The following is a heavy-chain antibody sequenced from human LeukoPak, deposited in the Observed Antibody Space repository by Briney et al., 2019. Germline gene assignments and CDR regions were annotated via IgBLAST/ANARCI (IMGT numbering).Heavy chain of an antibody. J-gene: IGHJ4*02. CDR2: ISSSSSYI. D-gene: IGHD2-2*01. Sequence: GGSLRLSCAASGFTFSSYSMNWVRQAPGKGLEWVSSISSSSSYIYYADSVKGRFTISRDNAKNSLYLQMNSLRAEDTAVYYCASLNCSSISCYANYWGQGTLVTVSS. V-gene: IGHV3-21*01. CDR3: ASLNCSSISCYANY. CDR1: GFTFSSYS.